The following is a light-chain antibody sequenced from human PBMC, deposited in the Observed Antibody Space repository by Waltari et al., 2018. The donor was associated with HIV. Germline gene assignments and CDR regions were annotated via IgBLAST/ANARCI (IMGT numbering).Light chain of an antibody. CDR2: SAT. J-gene: IGKJ3*01. Sequence: DIQLTQSPSPLSASVGDRVTITCRASQTIGDYVNWYQQKPGKLPKLLIYSATSLQPGVPSRFSGSGSGTDFALTISSLQPEDFAIYYCEQIYTFPLFTFGPGTKVDIK. CDR1: QTIGDY. V-gene: IGKV1-39*01. CDR3: EQIYTFPLFT.